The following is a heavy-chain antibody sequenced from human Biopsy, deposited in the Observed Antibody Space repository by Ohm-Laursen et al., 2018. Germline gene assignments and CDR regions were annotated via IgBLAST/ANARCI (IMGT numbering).Heavy chain of an antibody. CDR3: ARGGGYNWNNGWFDP. J-gene: IGHJ5*02. Sequence: SLRLSCAASGFTFSSYAMSWVRQSPGKGLEWVSSTNNNGGRTYYTDSVKGRFTISRDNSKNTLYLQMSSLRAEDTAVYYCARGGGYNWNNGWFDPWGQGTLVTVSS. CDR2: TNNNGGRT. V-gene: IGHV3-23*01. CDR1: GFTFSSYA. D-gene: IGHD1/OR15-1a*01.